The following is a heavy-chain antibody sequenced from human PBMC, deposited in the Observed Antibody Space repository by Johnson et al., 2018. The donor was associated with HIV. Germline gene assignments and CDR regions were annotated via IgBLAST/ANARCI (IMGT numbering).Heavy chain of an antibody. V-gene: IGHV3-64*01. CDR2: ISSNGGST. CDR3: ARGAFDI. CDR1: GFTFSSYA. D-gene: IGHD3-10*01. J-gene: IGHJ3*02. Sequence: DVQVVESGGGLVQPGGSLRLSCAASGFTFSSYAMHWVRQAPGKGLEYVSAISSNGGSTYYANSVKGSFTISRDNSKNTLYLQMGSLRAEDMAVYYCARGAFDIWGQGTMVTVSS.